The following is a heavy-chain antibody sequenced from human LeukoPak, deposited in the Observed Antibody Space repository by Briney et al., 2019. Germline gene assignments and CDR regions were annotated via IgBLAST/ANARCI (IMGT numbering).Heavy chain of an antibody. CDR3: ARGIYSSGFPFGY. J-gene: IGHJ4*02. V-gene: IGHV4-31*03. CDR1: GGSISSGGYY. D-gene: IGHD6-19*01. Sequence: PSETLSLTCTVSGGSISSGGYYWSWIRQHPGKGLEWIGYIYYSGSTYYNPSLKSRVTISVDTSKNQFSLKLSSVTAADTAVYYCARGIYSSGFPFGYWGQGTLVTVSS. CDR2: IYYSGST.